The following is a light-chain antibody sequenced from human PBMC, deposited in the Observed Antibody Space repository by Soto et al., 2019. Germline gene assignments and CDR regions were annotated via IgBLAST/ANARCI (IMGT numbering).Light chain of an antibody. CDR1: SSEVDGYNY. CDR2: DVS. J-gene: IGLJ1*01. Sequence: QSALTQPASVSGSPGQSITISCTGNSSEVDGYNYVSWYQQHPGKAPKLMIYDVSNRPSGVSNRFSGSKSGNTASLTISGLQAEDEADYYCSSYTSSSTYVFGTGTKVTVL. CDR3: SSYTSSSTYV. V-gene: IGLV2-14*01.